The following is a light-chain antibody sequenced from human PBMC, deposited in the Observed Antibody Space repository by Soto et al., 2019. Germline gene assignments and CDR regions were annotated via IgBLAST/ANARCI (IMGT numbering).Light chain of an antibody. CDR3: QQYYRTPLT. CDR2: WAS. Sequence: DIVMTQSPDSLAVSLGKRATINCKSSQTILYSSNNKNYLAWYQQKPGQPPNLLIYWASTRESGVPDRFSGSGSGTDFTLTISSLQAEDVAVYYCQQYYRTPLTFGGGTKVEIK. CDR1: QTILYSSNNKNY. V-gene: IGKV4-1*01. J-gene: IGKJ4*01.